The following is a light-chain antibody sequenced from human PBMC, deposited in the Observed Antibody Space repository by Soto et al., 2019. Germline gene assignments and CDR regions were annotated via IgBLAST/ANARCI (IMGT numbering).Light chain of an antibody. CDR1: SSNIGNNY. CDR3: GTWDSSLSGGRYV. J-gene: IGLJ1*01. V-gene: IGLV1-51*01. Sequence: QSVLTQPPSVSAAPGQKVTISCSGSSSNIGNNYVSWYQQLPGTAPKLLISDNNKRPLGIPDRFSGSKSGTSATLGITGLQTGDEADYYCGTWDSSLSGGRYVFGTGTKLTVL. CDR2: DNN.